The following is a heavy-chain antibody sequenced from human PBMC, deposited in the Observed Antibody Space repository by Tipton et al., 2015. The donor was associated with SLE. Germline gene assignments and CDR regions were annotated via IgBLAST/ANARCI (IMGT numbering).Heavy chain of an antibody. D-gene: IGHD3-10*01. CDR3: ARGSPRGAFDI. CDR1: GGTFSSYT. V-gene: IGHV1-69*04. Sequence: QSGAEVKKPGSSVKVSCKASGGTFSSYTISWVRQAPGQGLEWMGRIIPILGIANYAQKFQGRVTITADKSTSTAYTELSSLRSEDTAVYYCARGSPRGAFDIWGQGTMVTVSS. CDR2: IIPILGIA. J-gene: IGHJ3*02.